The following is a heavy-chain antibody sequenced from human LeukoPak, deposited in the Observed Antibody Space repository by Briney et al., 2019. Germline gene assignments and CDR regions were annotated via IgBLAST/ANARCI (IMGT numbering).Heavy chain of an antibody. J-gene: IGHJ4*02. CDR2: FKTKYNQV. CDR3: ARSVPDYTRFDY. CDR1: GFTFSDYA. Sequence: GWSLRLSCVASGFTFSDYAMNWVRQAPGKGLEWVSTFKTKYNQVYYAESVRGRFTISTDNSEKTVYLQMNSLRVEDTALYYCARSVPDYTRFDYWGQGALVTVSS. D-gene: IGHD4-11*01. V-gene: IGHV3-23*05.